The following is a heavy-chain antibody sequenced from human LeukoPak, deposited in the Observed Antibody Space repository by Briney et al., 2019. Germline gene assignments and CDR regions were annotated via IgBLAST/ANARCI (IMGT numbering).Heavy chain of an antibody. V-gene: IGHV3-53*01. J-gene: IGHJ4*02. CDR3: ARVNMVRGVIGDFDY. Sequence: GGSLRLSCAASGFTVSSNYMSWVRQAPGKGLEWFSVIYSGGSTYYADSVKGRFTISRDNSKNTLYLQMNSLRAEDTAVYYCARVNMVRGVIGDFDYWGQGTLVTVSS. CDR2: IYSGGST. D-gene: IGHD3-10*01. CDR1: GFTVSSNY.